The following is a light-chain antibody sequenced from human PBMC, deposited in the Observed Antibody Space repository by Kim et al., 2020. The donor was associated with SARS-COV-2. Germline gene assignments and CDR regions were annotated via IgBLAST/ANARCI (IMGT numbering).Light chain of an antibody. V-gene: IGLV2-14*03. Sequence: GHSVAISCSGTGNVLADYNSVSWFQQHPGKAPKLIIYAVSNRPSGVSNRFSGSKSGNTASLTISTLQTEDEADYYCSSYTDTNTLLFGGGTQLTVL. CDR3: SSYTDTNTLL. CDR2: AVS. J-gene: IGLJ2*01. CDR1: GNVLADYNS.